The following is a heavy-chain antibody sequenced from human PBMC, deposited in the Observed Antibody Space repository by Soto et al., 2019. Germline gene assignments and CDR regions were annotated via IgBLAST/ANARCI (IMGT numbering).Heavy chain of an antibody. D-gene: IGHD1-7*01. Sequence: GGSLRLSWVASGFTFSNYCIHWVRQAPGKGLVWVSRINGDGSSTNYADSVKGQFTISRDNAKNTVYLQMNSLRVEDTAVYYCARGARNYYYFDCWGQGTLVTVSS. V-gene: IGHV3-74*01. CDR1: GFTFSNYC. CDR3: ARGARNYYYFDC. CDR2: INGDGSST. J-gene: IGHJ4*02.